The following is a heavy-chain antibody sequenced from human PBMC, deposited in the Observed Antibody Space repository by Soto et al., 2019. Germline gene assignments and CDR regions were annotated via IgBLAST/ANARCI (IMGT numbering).Heavy chain of an antibody. J-gene: IGHJ4*02. CDR1: GFTFSSYA. Sequence: EVQLLESGGGLVQPGGSLRLSCAASGFTFSSYAMSWVRQAPGKGLEWVSAISGSGGSTYYADSVKGRFTISRDNSKNTLYLQMNSLRAEDTAVYYCATDDLGYIVATIPFDYWGQGTLVTVSS. CDR3: ATDDLGYIVATIPFDY. D-gene: IGHD5-12*01. V-gene: IGHV3-23*01. CDR2: ISGSGGST.